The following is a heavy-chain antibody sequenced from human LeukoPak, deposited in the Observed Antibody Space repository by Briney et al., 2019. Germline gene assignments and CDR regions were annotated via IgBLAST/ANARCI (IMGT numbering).Heavy chain of an antibody. CDR1: GVSISSYY. D-gene: IGHD3-22*01. CDR2: ISYSGST. CDR3: ARAPGDYDSRGYRTYYFDY. Sequence: SETLSLTCIVSGVSISSYYWNWIRQPPGKGLGWIGYISYSGSTNYNPSLKSRVTISVDTSKNQFSLRLSSVTAADTAVYYCARAPGDYDSRGYRTYYFDYWGQGTLVTVSS. V-gene: IGHV4-59*01. J-gene: IGHJ4*02.